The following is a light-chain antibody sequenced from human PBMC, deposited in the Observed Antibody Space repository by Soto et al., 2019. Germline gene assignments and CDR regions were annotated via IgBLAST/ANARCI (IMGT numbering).Light chain of an antibody. Sequence: ETVLTQSPGTLSLSPGERATLSCRASQSVRSSYFAWYQQKPGQAPRLLIYGASSRATGIPDRFSGSGSGTDFTLTISRLEPEDFAVYYCQQYGSSPPTFGQGTKVEIK. CDR3: QQYGSSPPT. CDR2: GAS. J-gene: IGKJ1*01. V-gene: IGKV3-20*01. CDR1: QSVRSSY.